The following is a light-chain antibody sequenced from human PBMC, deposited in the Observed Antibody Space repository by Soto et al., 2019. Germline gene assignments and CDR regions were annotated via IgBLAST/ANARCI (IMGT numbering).Light chain of an antibody. J-gene: IGKJ3*01. CDR1: QGISRF. V-gene: IGKV1-39*01. CDR2: AAS. Sequence: DIQMTQSPASLSASVGDRVTITCRASQGISRFLNWYQQKPGKAPKLLIYAASTLPGGFPSRFSGSLLETDYTLTISSLQPEDFATDYCHHGYDTPFTFGPGIKVDVK. CDR3: HHGYDTPFT.